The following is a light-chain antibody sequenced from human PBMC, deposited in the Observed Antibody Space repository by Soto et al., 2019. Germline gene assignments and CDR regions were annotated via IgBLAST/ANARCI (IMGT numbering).Light chain of an antibody. CDR1: NSNIGSKY. J-gene: IGLJ2*01. CDR3: ASWDASVGGPA. CDR2: RNN. V-gene: IGLV1-47*01. Sequence: QSVLTQPPSASGTPGQRVTISCSGSNSNIGSKYVYWHQQFPGTAPKLLIYRNNQRPSGVPDRFSGSKSGTSASLAISDLRSEDEADYYCASWDASVGGPAFGGGTKVTVL.